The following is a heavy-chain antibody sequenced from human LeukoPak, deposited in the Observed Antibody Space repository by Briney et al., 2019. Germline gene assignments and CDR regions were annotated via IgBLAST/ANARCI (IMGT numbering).Heavy chain of an antibody. CDR3: ARKGLPDY. CDR1: GFTFSDYY. V-gene: IGHV3-7*01. CDR2: IKQDGSQT. Sequence: GGSLRLSCAASGFTFSDYYMSWIRQAPGKGLEWMANIKQDGSQTYYVDSVKGRFTISRDNAKNSLYLQMNSLRAEDTALYYRARKGLPDYWGQGTLVTVSS. J-gene: IGHJ4*02.